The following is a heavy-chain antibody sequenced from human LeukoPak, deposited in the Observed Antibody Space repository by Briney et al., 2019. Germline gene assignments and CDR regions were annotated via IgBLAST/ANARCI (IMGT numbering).Heavy chain of an antibody. D-gene: IGHD3-10*01. J-gene: IGHJ6*02. CDR1: GGSIISYS. Sequence: PSETLSLTCTISGGSIISYSWSWIRQPPGKGLEWIGYIYYIGSTKYNPSLKSRVTISVDTSKNVLSLKLSSVTAADTAVYYCARFYGFGELFCYGMDVWGQGTTVTVSS. V-gene: IGHV4-59*01. CDR2: IYYIGST. CDR3: ARFYGFGELFCYGMDV.